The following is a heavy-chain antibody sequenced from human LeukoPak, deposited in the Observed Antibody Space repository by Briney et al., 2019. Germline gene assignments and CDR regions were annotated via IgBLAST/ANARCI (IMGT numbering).Heavy chain of an antibody. J-gene: IGHJ4*02. D-gene: IGHD1-20*01. Sequence: GGSLRLSCATSGFTFINSGMHWVRQAPGKGLEWVAVLWYDGNRKFYADSVKGRFTISRDTSKNTLYLQMNSLRAEDTAVYFCAKDSAITRMNYWGQGTLVTVSS. CDR1: GFTFINSG. CDR2: LWYDGNRK. CDR3: AKDSAITRMNY. V-gene: IGHV3-33*06.